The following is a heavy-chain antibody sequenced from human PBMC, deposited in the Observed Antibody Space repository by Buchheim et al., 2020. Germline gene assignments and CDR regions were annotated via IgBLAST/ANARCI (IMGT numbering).Heavy chain of an antibody. CDR3: ARHRVAVAGSNWFDP. V-gene: IGHV4-39*01. J-gene: IGHJ5*02. Sequence: QLQLHESGPGLVKPSETLSLTCTVSGASISSTGYFWGWIRQPPGRGLESIGSISHSGGTYYNPSLKSRVALSVDTSKNQFSLHLSSVTAADTAVYYCARHRVAVAGSNWFDPWGQGTL. CDR1: GASISSTGYF. D-gene: IGHD6-19*01. CDR2: ISHSGGT.